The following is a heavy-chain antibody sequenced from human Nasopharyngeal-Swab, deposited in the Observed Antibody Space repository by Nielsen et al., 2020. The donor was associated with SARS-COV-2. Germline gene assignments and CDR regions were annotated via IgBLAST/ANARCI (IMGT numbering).Heavy chain of an antibody. CDR2: INWNGGST. CDR3: AKDISSGWKPAYYFDY. J-gene: IGHJ4*02. V-gene: IGHV3-20*04. CDR1: GSTFDDYG. D-gene: IGHD6-19*01. Sequence: GGSLRLSCAASGSTFDDYGMSWVRQAPGKGLEWVSGINWNGGSTGYADSVKGRFTISRDNAKNSLYLQMNSLRAEDTALYYCAKDISSGWKPAYYFDYWGQGTLVTVSS.